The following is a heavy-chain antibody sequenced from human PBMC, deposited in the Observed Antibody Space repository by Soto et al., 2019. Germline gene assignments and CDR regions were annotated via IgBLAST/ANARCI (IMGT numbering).Heavy chain of an antibody. D-gene: IGHD3-10*01. CDR3: ARAANKYYYGSGSYYNVLGFGY. Sequence: SETLSLTCTVSGGSISSYYWSWIRQPPGKGLEWIGYIYYSGSTNYNPSLKSRVTISVDTSKNQFSLKLSSVTAADTAVYYCARAANKYYYGSGSYYNVLGFGYWGQGTLVTVSS. J-gene: IGHJ4*02. V-gene: IGHV4-59*01. CDR1: GGSISSYY. CDR2: IYYSGST.